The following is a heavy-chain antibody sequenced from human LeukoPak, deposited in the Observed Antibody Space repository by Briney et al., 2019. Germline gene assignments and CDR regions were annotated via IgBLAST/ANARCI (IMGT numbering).Heavy chain of an antibody. CDR1: GFTFSSYA. D-gene: IGHD3-10*01. CDR2: ISFDGSNK. V-gene: IGHV3-30*04. J-gene: IGHJ4*02. Sequence: PGGSLRLSCAASGFTFSSYAMHWVRQAPGKGLEWVAVISFDGSNKYYADSVKGRFTISRDSSKNTLYLQMNSLRAEDTAVYYCAREDNYYGSVFDYWGQGTLVTVSS. CDR3: AREDNYYGSVFDY.